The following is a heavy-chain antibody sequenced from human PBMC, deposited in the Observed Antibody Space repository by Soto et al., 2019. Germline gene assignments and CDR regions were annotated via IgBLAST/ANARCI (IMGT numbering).Heavy chain of an antibody. D-gene: IGHD2-15*01. CDR2: INSDGRTT. J-gene: IGHJ4*02. V-gene: IGHV3-74*01. CDR3: ARVGNPEGYY. CDR1: GFTFSSYP. Sequence: PGGSPRLSCAASGFTFSSYPMYWVRQTPGKGLVWVSRINSDGRTTTYADSVKGRLTISRDNAKNTLYLQMDTLRAEDTAVYYCARVGNPEGYYWGQGTLVTISS.